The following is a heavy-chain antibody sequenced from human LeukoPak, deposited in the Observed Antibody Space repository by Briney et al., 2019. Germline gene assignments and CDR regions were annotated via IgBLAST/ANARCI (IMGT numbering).Heavy chain of an antibody. CDR3: GMSGDRVPLQDDVFDV. V-gene: IGHV5-51*01. CDR2: IYPGDSGP. D-gene: IGHD1-26*01. Sequence: GESLKISFKVSGYRFTSYCIGWGRPMPGKGLEWMGIIYPGDSGPTYSPSFQGQVTISVDKSINTAYLQWSSLQASDTAMYYCGMSGDRVPLQDDVFDVWGQGTMVTVST. CDR1: GYRFTSYC. J-gene: IGHJ3*01.